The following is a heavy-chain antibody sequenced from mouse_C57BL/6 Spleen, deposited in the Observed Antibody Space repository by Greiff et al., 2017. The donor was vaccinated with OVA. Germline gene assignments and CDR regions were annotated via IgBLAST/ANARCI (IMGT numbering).Heavy chain of an antibody. Sequence: EVHLVESGGGLVKPGGSLKLSCAASGFTFSDYGMHWVRQAPATGLDWVAYISSGSSTLYYADTVKGRFPLSRDNAKNTLFLQMTSLRSEDTAMYYCARAPYYYGSSYGYFDVWGTGTTVTVSS. J-gene: IGHJ1*03. D-gene: IGHD1-1*01. CDR2: ISSGSSTL. V-gene: IGHV5-17*01. CDR3: ARAPYYYGSSYGYFDV. CDR1: GFTFSDYG.